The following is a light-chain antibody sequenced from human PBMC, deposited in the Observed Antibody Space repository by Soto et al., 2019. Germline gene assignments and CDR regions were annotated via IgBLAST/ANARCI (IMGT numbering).Light chain of an antibody. CDR3: HQYGSSPLT. CDR2: GAS. CDR1: QSVSSSY. J-gene: IGKJ4*01. V-gene: IGKV3-20*01. Sequence: EIVLTQSPGTLSLSPGERATLSCRASQSVSSSYLAGYQQKPGQAPRLLIYGASSRATGIPARFSGSGSGRDFTLTISRIEPEDCGVDYCHQYGSSPLTFGGGTKVEIK.